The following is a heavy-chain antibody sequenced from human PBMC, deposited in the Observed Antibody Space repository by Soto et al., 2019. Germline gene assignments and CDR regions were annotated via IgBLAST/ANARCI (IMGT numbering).Heavy chain of an antibody. D-gene: IGHD3-10*01. Sequence: PGGSLRLSCAASGFTFSSYGMHWVRQAPGKGLEWVAVIWYDGSNKYYADSVKGRFTISRDNSKNTLYLQMNSLRAEDTAVYYCAGDPPYYYGSGSTLDYWGQGNLVTVSS. J-gene: IGHJ4*02. CDR2: IWYDGSNK. CDR3: AGDPPYYYGSGSTLDY. CDR1: GFTFSSYG. V-gene: IGHV3-33*01.